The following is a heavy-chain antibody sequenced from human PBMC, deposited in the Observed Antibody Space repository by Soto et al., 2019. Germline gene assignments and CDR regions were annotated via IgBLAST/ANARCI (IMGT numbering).Heavy chain of an antibody. Sequence: GGSLRLSCAASRFTFSSYAMHWVRQAPGKGLEWVAVISYDGSNKYYADSVKGRFTISRDNSKNTLFLQMNSLSPEDTAVYYCARGGPGVYQLLPPFGPFDYWGQGTLVTVSS. J-gene: IGHJ4*02. V-gene: IGHV3-30-3*01. D-gene: IGHD2-2*01. CDR2: ISYDGSNK. CDR1: RFTFSSYA. CDR3: ARGGPGVYQLLPPFGPFDY.